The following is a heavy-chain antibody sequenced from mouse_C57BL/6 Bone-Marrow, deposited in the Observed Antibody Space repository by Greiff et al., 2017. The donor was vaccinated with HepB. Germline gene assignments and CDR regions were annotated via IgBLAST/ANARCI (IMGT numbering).Heavy chain of an antibody. J-gene: IGHJ2*01. CDR1: GYTFTSYW. CDR3: ARYLYYDGSSNGLFNY. D-gene: IGHD1-1*01. Sequence: QVQLQQSGAELVKPGASVKLSCKASGYTFTSYWMHWVKQRPGRGLEWIGRIDPNSGGTKYNEKFKSKATLTVDKPSSTAYMKLSILKSEDSAVYYCARYLYYDGSSNGLFNYWGQDTTLTVSS. V-gene: IGHV1-72*01. CDR2: IDPNSGGT.